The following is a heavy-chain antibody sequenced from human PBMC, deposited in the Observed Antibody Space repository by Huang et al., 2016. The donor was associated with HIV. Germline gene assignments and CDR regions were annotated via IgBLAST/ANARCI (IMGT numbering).Heavy chain of an antibody. V-gene: IGHV1-2*05. J-gene: IGHJ4*02. D-gene: IGHD3-10*01. CDR3: AREAWARGLGYYCDY. CDR1: GFSFTGYY. Sequence: QVQLVQSGAEVKKPGASLTVSCQTSGFSFTGYYIHWVRQAPGQGLECDGRINPKTGSTNHAQRCQGRVNMTSDTSISTAYMERTGLRSDDTVVYYCAREAWARGLGYYCDYWGQGTLVTVSS. CDR2: INPKTGST.